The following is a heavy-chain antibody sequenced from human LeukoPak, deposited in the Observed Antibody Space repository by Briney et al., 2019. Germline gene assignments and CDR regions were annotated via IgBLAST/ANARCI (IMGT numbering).Heavy chain of an antibody. V-gene: IGHV1-18*01. D-gene: IGHD3-10*01. J-gene: IGHJ4*02. CDR1: GYTFSTYG. CDR3: AREDYYGSGSQFDH. Sequence: ASVKVSCKASGYTFSTYGITWVRQAPGQRLEWMGWISAYNGNTKYVQNLQGRVTMTTDTSTSTAYMELRSLRSDDTAVYYCAREDYYGSGSQFDHWGQGTLVTVSS. CDR2: ISAYNGNT.